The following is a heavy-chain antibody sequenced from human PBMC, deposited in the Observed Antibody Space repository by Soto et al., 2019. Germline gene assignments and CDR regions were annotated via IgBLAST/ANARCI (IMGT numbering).Heavy chain of an antibody. CDR1: GGTFSSYA. J-gene: IGHJ4*02. CDR2: IIPIFGTA. CDR3: ARSETRKYYYDSSGDYFDY. D-gene: IGHD3-22*01. V-gene: IGHV1-69*13. Sequence: SVKVSCKASGGTFSSYAISWVRQAPGQGLEWMGGIIPIFGTANYAQKFQGRVTITADESTSTAYMELSSLRSEDTAVYYCARSETRKYYYDSSGDYFDYWGQGALVTVSS.